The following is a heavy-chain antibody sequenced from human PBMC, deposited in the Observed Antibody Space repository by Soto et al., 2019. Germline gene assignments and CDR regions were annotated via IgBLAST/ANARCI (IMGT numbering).Heavy chain of an antibody. V-gene: IGHV4-31*03. CDR2: IYYSGST. CDR1: GGSISSGGYY. D-gene: IGHD6-6*01. Sequence: QVQLQESGPGLVKPSQTLSLTCTVSGGSISSGGYYWSWIRQHPGKGLEWIGYIYYSGSTYYNPSLKSRVTISGDTSKNQFSLKLSSVTAADTAVYYCARAVSSIAARRFNWFDPWGQGTLVTVSS. CDR3: ARAVSSIAARRFNWFDP. J-gene: IGHJ5*02.